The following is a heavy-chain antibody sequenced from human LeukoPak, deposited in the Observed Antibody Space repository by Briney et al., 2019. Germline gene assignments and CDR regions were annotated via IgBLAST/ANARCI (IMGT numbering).Heavy chain of an antibody. V-gene: IGHV4-34*01. CDR3: ARGTGSSWYGGPFDS. CDR1: GGSFSVYY. D-gene: IGHD6-13*01. CDR2: INHSGST. J-gene: IGHJ4*02. Sequence: SETLSLTCAVYGGSFSVYYWSWIRQPPGKGLEWIGEINHSGSTNYNPSLKSRVTPSVDTSKNQFSLKLSSVTAADTAVYYCARGTGSSWYGGPFDSWGQGTLVTVSS.